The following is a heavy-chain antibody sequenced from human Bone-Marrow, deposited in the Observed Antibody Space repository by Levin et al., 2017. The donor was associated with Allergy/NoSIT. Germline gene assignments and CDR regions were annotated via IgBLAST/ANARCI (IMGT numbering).Heavy chain of an antibody. D-gene: IGHD6-13*01. CDR2: IYPGDSDT. CDR1: GYSFTSYW. J-gene: IGHJ4*02. CDR3: ARHARRTRSWYVPANDY. V-gene: IGHV5-51*01. Sequence: GESLKISCKGSGYSFTSYWIGWVRQMPGKGLEWMGIIYPGDSDTRYSPSFQGQVTISADKSISTAYLQWSSLKASDTAMYYCARHARRTRSWYVPANDYWGQGTLVTVSS.